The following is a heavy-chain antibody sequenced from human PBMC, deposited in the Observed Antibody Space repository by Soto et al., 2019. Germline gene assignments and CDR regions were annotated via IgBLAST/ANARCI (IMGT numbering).Heavy chain of an antibody. Sequence: PGGSLRLSCAASGFTFSSYAMHWVRQAPGKGLEWVAVISYDGSNKYYADSVKGRFTISRDNSKNTLYLQMNSLRAEDTAAYYCARALSGTFLEWLLEFHFDYWGQGTLVTVSS. CDR2: ISYDGSNK. D-gene: IGHD3-3*01. CDR3: ARALSGTFLEWLLEFHFDY. CDR1: GFTFSSYA. J-gene: IGHJ4*02. V-gene: IGHV3-30-3*01.